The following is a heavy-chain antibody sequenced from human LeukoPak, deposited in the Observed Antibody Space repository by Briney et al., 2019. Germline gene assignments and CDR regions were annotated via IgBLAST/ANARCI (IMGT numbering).Heavy chain of an antibody. CDR1: GYTFTSYA. J-gene: IGHJ5*02. V-gene: IGHV1-3*01. D-gene: IGHD6-13*01. CDR2: INAGNGNT. CDR3: ARVAATGNWFDP. Sequence: GASVKVSCKASGYTFTSYAMHWVRQAPGQRLEWMGWINAGNGNTKYSQKFQGRVTITRDTSASTAYMELSSLRSEDTAAYYCARVAATGNWFDPWGQGTLVTVSS.